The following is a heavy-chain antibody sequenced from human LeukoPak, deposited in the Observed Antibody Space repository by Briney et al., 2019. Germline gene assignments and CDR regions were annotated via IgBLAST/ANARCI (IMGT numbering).Heavy chain of an antibody. CDR2: IKQDGSEK. D-gene: IGHD2-21*02. CDR3: ARHDCSGGDCYSVDY. Sequence: GGSLRLSCAASGFIFSNHWMCWVRQAPGKGLEWVANIKQDGSEKYYVDSVKGRFTISRDNAKNSVYLQMNSLRAEDMAVYYCARHDCSGGDCYSVDYWGQGTLVTVSS. V-gene: IGHV3-7*01. J-gene: IGHJ4*02. CDR1: GFIFSNHW.